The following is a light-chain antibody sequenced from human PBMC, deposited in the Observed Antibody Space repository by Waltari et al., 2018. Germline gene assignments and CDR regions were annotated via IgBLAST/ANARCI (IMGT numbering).Light chain of an antibody. J-gene: IGLJ2*01. CDR1: GSDVGGYDY. CDR3: SSYTSSGVV. Sequence: QSALTQPASVSGSPGQAIIISCTGTGSDVGGYDYVSWYQQYPGKAPRLIIYDVYNRPSGVSNRFSGSKSDNTASLTISGFQAEDESVYYCSSYTSSGVVFGGGTKLTVL. CDR2: DVY. V-gene: IGLV2-14*01.